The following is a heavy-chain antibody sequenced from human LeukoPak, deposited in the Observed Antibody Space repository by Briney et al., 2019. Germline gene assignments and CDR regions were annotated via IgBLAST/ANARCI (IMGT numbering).Heavy chain of an antibody. Sequence: PGGSLRLSCAASGFTFSSYSMNWVRQAPGKGLEWVSYISSSSSTIYYADSVKGRFTISRDNAKNSLYLQMNSLRAEDTAVYYCARDSFYDSSGYYYYNWFDPWGQGTLVTVSS. CDR1: GFTFSSYS. V-gene: IGHV3-48*04. CDR2: ISSSSSTI. J-gene: IGHJ5*02. CDR3: ARDSFYDSSGYYYYNWFDP. D-gene: IGHD3-22*01.